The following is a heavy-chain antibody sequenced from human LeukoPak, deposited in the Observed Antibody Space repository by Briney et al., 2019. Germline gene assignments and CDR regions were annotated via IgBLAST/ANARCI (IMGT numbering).Heavy chain of an antibody. CDR3: ARDSLYCSGGSCYDPFDY. Sequence: PGGSLRLSCAASGFTFSSYGIHWVRQAPGKGLEWVAFIRYDGSNKYYADSVKGRFTISRDNAKNSLYLQMNSLRAEDTAVYYCARDSLYCSGGSCYDPFDYWGQGTLVTVSS. CDR1: GFTFSSYG. CDR2: IRYDGSNK. V-gene: IGHV3-30*02. D-gene: IGHD2-15*01. J-gene: IGHJ4*02.